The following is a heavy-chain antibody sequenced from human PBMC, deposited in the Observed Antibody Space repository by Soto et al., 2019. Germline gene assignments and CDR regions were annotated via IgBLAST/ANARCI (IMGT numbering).Heavy chain of an antibody. V-gene: IGHV1-69*01. CDR1: GGTFSSYA. CDR2: IIPIFGTA. D-gene: IGHD5-12*01. CDR3: ARPVEMATISRSYLFY. Sequence: QVQLVQSGAEVKKPGSSVKVSCKASGGTFSSYAINWVRQAPGQGLEWMGGIIPIFGTANYAQKFQGRVKITADESTSTAYMELSSLRSEDTAVYYCARPVEMATISRSYLFYWGQGTLVTVSS. J-gene: IGHJ4*02.